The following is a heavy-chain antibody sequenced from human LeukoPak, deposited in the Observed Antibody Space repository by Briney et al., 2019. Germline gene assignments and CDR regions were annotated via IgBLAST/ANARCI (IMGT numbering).Heavy chain of an antibody. CDR2: IYYSGST. CDR1: GGSISSSSYY. V-gene: IGHV4-39*01. CDR3: ARQLYYGSGSYLYAFDI. D-gene: IGHD3-10*01. J-gene: IGHJ3*02. Sequence: PSETLSLTCTVSGGSISSSSYYWGWIRQPPGKGLEWIGSIYYSGSTYYNPSLKSRVTISVDTSKIQFSLKLSSVTAAETAVYYCARQLYYGSGSYLYAFDIWGQGTMVTVSS.